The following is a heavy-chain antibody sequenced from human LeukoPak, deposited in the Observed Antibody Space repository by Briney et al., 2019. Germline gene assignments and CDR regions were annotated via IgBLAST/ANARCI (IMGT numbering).Heavy chain of an antibody. CDR3: ARDGYYDSSGYYYIDYFDY. V-gene: IGHV3-7*01. CDR1: GFTISLHW. Sequence: PGGSLRLSCAASGFTISLHWMSWVRQAPGKGLEWVANIKQDGSEKNYVDSVKGRFTISRDNAKNSLYLQMNSLRAEDTAVYYCARDGYYDSSGYYYIDYFDYWGQGTLVTVSS. CDR2: IKQDGSEK. J-gene: IGHJ4*02. D-gene: IGHD3-22*01.